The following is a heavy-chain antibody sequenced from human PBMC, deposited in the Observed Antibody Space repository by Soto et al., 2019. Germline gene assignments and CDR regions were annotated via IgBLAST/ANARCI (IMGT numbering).Heavy chain of an antibody. V-gene: IGHV3-33*01. J-gene: IGHJ4*02. CDR2: IWYDGSNK. D-gene: IGHD3-9*01. CDR1: GFTFSSYG. CDR3: ARDLHYDILTGYYNGIDY. Sequence: PGGSLRLSCAASGFTFSSYGMHWVRQAPGKGLEWVAVIWYDGSNKYYADSVKGRFTISRDNSKNTLYLQMNSLRAEDTAVYYCARDLHYDILTGYYNGIDYWGQGTLITVSS.